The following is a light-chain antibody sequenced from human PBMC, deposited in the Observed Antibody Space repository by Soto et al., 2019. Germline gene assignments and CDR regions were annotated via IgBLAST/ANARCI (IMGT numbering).Light chain of an antibody. J-gene: IGKJ1*01. CDR1: QGVSSNY. V-gene: IGKV3-20*01. CDR3: QHYGSSRT. Sequence: EIVFTQSPGTLSFSPGERATLSCRASQGVSSNYLAWYQQKSGQAPRLLLYGTSSRATGIPERFSGSGSGTDFTLTISRLEPEDFAVYYCQHYGSSRTFGQGTKVDIK. CDR2: GTS.